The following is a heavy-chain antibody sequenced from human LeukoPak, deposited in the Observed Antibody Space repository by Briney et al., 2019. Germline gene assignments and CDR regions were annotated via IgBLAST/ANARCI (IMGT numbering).Heavy chain of an antibody. Sequence: GGSMRLSCAASGLAFSAYKTHWVRQAPRKGLVWVSRISTDGYTTDYADFVQGRFTASRDNTKNTWSLEMNSLRAEDTAVYYCVVGGSPGYWGQGTLVTVSS. J-gene: IGHJ4*02. CDR3: VVGGSPGY. D-gene: IGHD2-15*01. CDR1: GLAFSAYK. CDR2: ISTDGYTT. V-gene: IGHV3-74*01.